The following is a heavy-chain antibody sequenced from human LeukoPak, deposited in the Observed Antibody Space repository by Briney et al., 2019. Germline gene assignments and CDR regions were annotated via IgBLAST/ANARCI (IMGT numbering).Heavy chain of an antibody. CDR1: GFTFSSYW. CDR3: ARAHVLRFLEWLPHDAFDI. Sequence: PGGSLRLSCAASGFTFSSYWMSWVRQAPGKGLEWVANIKQDGSEKYYVDSVKGRFTISRDSAKNSLYLQMNSLRAEDTAVYYCARAHVLRFLEWLPHDAFDIWGQGTMVTVSS. J-gene: IGHJ3*02. V-gene: IGHV3-7*01. D-gene: IGHD3-3*01. CDR2: IKQDGSEK.